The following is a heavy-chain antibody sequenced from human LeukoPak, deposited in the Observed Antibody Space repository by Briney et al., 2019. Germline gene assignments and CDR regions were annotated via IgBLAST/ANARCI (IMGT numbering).Heavy chain of an antibody. D-gene: IGHD1-1*01. V-gene: IGHV3-33*01. CDR3: VRTGDTERFDY. Sequence: PGRSLRLSCAASGFTFSSYGMHWVRQAPGKGLEWVAVIWYDGSNKYYADSVKGRFTISRDNSKTTLYLQMNSLRAEDTAVYYCVRTGDTERFDYWGQGTLVTVSS. CDR1: GFTFSSYG. CDR2: IWYDGSNK. J-gene: IGHJ4*02.